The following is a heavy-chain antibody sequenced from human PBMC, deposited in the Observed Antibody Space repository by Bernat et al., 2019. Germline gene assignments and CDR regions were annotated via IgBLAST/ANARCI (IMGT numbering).Heavy chain of an antibody. D-gene: IGHD2-2*02. CDR2: IYYSGST. J-gene: IGHJ6*02. V-gene: IGHV4-39*02. CDR3: ARDQVPAAIPDYYYYGMDV. Sequence: QLQLQESGPGLVKPSETLSLTCTVSGCSISSSSYYWGWIRQPPGKGLEWIGSIYYSGSTYYNPSLKSRVNISVDTSKNQFSRKLSYVNAADTAVYYCARDQVPAAIPDYYYYGMDVWGQGTTVTVSS. CDR1: GCSISSSSYY.